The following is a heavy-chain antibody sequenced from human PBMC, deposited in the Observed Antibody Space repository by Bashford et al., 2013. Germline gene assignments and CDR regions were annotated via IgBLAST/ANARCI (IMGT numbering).Heavy chain of an antibody. CDR2: ISPHNGHT. CDR1: GYTFTTYG. D-gene: IGHD3-22*01. J-gene: IGHJ3*02. CDR3: ARGNYDGTGYYGKTDI. V-gene: IGHV1-18*01. Sequence: ASVKVSCKASGYTFTTYGIRWVRQAPGQGLEWMGWISPHNGHTYYAQSFQGRVTMTTDTSTSTAYMALRSLRSDDTAVFYCARGNYDGTGYYGKTDIWGQGTMVTVSS.